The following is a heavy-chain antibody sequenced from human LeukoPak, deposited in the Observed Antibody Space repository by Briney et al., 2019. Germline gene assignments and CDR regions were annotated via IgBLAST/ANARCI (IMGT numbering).Heavy chain of an antibody. Sequence: GASVKVSCKASGYTFTGYYMHWVRQAPRQGLEWMGWINPNSGGTNYAQKFQGRVTMTRDTSISTAYMELSRLRSDDTAVYYCARYCSSTSCSYDYWGQGTLVTVSS. J-gene: IGHJ4*02. CDR2: INPNSGGT. V-gene: IGHV1-2*02. CDR3: ARYCSSTSCSYDY. D-gene: IGHD2-2*01. CDR1: GYTFTGYY.